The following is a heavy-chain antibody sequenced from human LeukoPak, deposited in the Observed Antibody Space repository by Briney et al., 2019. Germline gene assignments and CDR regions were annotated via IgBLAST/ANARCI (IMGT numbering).Heavy chain of an antibody. CDR1: GFTLSSYA. CDR2: ISGSGATT. Sequence: GGSLRLSCAASGFTLSSYAMSWVRQAPGKGLEWVSGISGSGATTYYADSVKGRFTIPRDNSKNTLYLQMNSLRAEDTAVYYCAELGITMIGGVWGKGTTVTISS. D-gene: IGHD3-10*02. J-gene: IGHJ6*04. V-gene: IGHV3-23*01. CDR3: AELGITMIGGV.